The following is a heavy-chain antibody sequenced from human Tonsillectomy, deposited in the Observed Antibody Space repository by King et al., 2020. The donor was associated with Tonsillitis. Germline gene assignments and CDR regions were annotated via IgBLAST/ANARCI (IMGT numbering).Heavy chain of an antibody. CDR1: GFTFSTYA. CDR2: ISGSGGGT. V-gene: IGHV3-23*04. Sequence: VQLVESGGGLVQPGGSLRLSCAASGFTFSTYAMTWVRQAPGKGLEWVSAISGSGGGTYYADSVKGRFSISRDNSKKTLDLQMNSLRAEDTAVYYCAKDDSTYYDFWSGDPETYYYGMDVWGQGTTVTVSS. CDR3: AKDDSTYYDFWSGDPETYYYGMDV. D-gene: IGHD3-3*01. J-gene: IGHJ6*02.